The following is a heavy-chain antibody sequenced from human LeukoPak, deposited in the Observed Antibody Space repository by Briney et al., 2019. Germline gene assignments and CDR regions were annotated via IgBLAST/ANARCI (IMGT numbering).Heavy chain of an antibody. V-gene: IGHV4-39*07. J-gene: IGHJ5*02. D-gene: IGHD6-13*01. Sequence: NPSETLSLTCTVPGGSISSSSYYSGWIRQPPGKGLEWIGEINHSGSTSYNPSRKSRLTLSVDNTKNQFSLKLSSVTAADTAVYYCARTEQQLVPWFDPWGQGTLVTVSS. CDR2: INHSGST. CDR3: ARTEQQLVPWFDP. CDR1: GGSISSSSYY.